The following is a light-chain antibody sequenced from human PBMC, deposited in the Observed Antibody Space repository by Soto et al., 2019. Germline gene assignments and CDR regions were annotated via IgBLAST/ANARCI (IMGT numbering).Light chain of an antibody. CDR1: FSDVGGYDY. CDR3: SSHTSGSTRV. CDR2: EVT. V-gene: IGLV2-14*01. Sequence: QSALTQPASVSGSPGQLIAISCTGTFSDVGGYDYVSWYQQHPDKAPKLMIYEVTKRPSGVSNRFSGSKSGNTASLTISGLQPEDEADYYCSSHTSGSTRVFGSGTKLTVL. J-gene: IGLJ1*01.